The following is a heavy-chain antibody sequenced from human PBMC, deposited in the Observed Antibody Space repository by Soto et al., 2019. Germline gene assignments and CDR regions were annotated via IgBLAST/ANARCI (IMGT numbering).Heavy chain of an antibody. D-gene: IGHD6-19*01. Sequence: QVQLQQWGAGLLKPSETLSLTCAVYGGSFSGYYWSWIRQPPGKGLEWIGEINHSGSTNYNPSLKSRVTISVDTSKNQFSLKLSSVTAADTAVYYCARGRLAARWLDTPNWFDPWGQGTLVTVSS. CDR3: ARGRLAARWLDTPNWFDP. CDR2: INHSGST. J-gene: IGHJ5*02. CDR1: GGSFSGYY. V-gene: IGHV4-34*01.